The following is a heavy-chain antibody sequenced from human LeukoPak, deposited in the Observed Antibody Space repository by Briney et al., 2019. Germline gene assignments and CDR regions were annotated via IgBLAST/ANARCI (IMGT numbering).Heavy chain of an antibody. CDR1: GFTVSSNY. D-gene: IGHD3-10*01. J-gene: IGHJ4*02. Sequence: GGSLRLSCAASGFTVSSNYMSWVRQAPGKGLEWVSVIYSGGSTYYADSVKGRFTISRDNSKNTLYLQMNSLRAEDTAVYYCASGRMGAAIIRGVTLGYWGQGTLVTVSS. V-gene: IGHV3-53*01. CDR3: ASGRMGAAIIRGVTLGY. CDR2: IYSGGST.